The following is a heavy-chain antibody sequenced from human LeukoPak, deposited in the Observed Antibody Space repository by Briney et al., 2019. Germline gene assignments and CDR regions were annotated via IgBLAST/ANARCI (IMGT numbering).Heavy chain of an antibody. Sequence: GTSLRLSCAASGFIFSTYGMHWVRQAPGKGLEWVAVVWSGGKNKYYSDSVKGRFTISRDNSKNTLYLEMNSLRAEDTAVYYCAKDGQVGAVGYFDYRGQGTLVTVSS. J-gene: IGHJ4*02. V-gene: IGHV3-33*06. CDR2: VWSGGKNK. D-gene: IGHD1-26*01. CDR3: AKDGQVGAVGYFDY. CDR1: GFIFSTYG.